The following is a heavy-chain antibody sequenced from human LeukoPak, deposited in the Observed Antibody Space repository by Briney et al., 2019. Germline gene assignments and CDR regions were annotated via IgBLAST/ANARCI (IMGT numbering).Heavy chain of an antibody. CDR2: ISFDGNTQ. CDR3: TRASGSYSNFDY. V-gene: IGHV3-30*19. CDR1: GFRFSGYG. Sequence: GGSLRLSCAASGFRFSGYGMHWVRQAPGKGLEWVAVISFDGNTQYLADSVRGRFTISRDNSKTTLDLQMNSLRTEDTALYYCTRASGSYSNFDYWGQGALVTVSS. J-gene: IGHJ4*02. D-gene: IGHD1-26*01.